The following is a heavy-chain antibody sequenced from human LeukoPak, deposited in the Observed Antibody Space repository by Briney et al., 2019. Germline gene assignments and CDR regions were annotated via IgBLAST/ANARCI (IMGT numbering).Heavy chain of an antibody. D-gene: IGHD3-10*01. J-gene: IGHJ4*02. CDR1: GGSFSGYY. Sequence: SETLSLTCAVYGGSFSGYYWSWIRQPPGKGLDWIGEINHSGSTNYNPSLKSRVTISVDTSKNQFSLKLSSVTAADTAVYYCARGLGVRGVINYWGQGTLVTVSS. V-gene: IGHV4-34*01. CDR3: ARGLGVRGVINY. CDR2: INHSGST.